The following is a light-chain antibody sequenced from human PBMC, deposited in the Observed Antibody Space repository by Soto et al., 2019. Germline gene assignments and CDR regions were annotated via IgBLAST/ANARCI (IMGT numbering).Light chain of an antibody. Sequence: QSVLTQPPSVSAAPGQKVTISCSGSSSNIGNNYVSWYQQLPGTAPKLLIYDNNKRPSGIPDRFSGSKSGTSATLGITGLQTGDEADYYCGTWDSSLGAGVFGGGTKLTAL. CDR2: DNN. J-gene: IGLJ3*02. CDR1: SSNIGNNY. CDR3: GTWDSSLGAGV. V-gene: IGLV1-51*01.